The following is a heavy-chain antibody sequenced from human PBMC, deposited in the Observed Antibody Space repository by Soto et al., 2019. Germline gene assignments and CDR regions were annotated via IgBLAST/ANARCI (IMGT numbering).Heavy chain of an antibody. CDR3: ARTSAAGKYYSGMDV. V-gene: IGHV5-51*01. D-gene: IGHD6-13*01. J-gene: IGHJ6*02. CDR1: GYSFTSYW. CDR2: IYPGDSDT. Sequence: EVQLVQSGAEVKKPGESLKISCKGSGYSFTSYWIGWVRQMPGKGLEWMGIIYPGDSDTRYSPSFQGQGTISADKSISPAYLQWSSLKASDTAMYYCARTSAAGKYYSGMDVWGQGTTVTVSS.